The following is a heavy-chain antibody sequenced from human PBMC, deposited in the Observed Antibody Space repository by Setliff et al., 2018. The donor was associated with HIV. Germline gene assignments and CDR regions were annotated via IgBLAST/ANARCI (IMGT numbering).Heavy chain of an antibody. V-gene: IGHV3-21*04. CDR3: ATPRTGYYYMDV. J-gene: IGHJ6*03. CDR1: GFTFSSYS. CDR2: ISSSSSYI. D-gene: IGHD3-9*01. Sequence: PGGSLRLSCAASGFTFSSYSMSWVRQAPGKGLEWVSSISSSSSYIYYSDSVKGRFTIARDNAQNTLYLQMNSLRAEATAVYYCATPRTGYYYMDVWGKGTTVTVSS.